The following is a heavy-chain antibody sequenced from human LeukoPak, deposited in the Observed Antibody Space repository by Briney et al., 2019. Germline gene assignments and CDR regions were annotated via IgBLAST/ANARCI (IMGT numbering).Heavy chain of an antibody. CDR3: ARVPRNLAVAGTDDY. V-gene: IGHV3-23*01. CDR2: ISGSGGST. J-gene: IGHJ4*02. CDR1: GFTFSSYA. Sequence: GGSLRLSCAASGFTFSSYAMSWVRQAPGKGLEWVSAISGSGGSTYYADSVKGRFTISRDNSKNTLYLQMNSLRSEDTAVYYCARVPRNLAVAGTDDYWGQGTLVTVSS. D-gene: IGHD6-19*01.